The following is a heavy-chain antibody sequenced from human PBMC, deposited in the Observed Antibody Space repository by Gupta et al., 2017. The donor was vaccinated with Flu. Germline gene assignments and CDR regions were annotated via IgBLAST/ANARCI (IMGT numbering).Heavy chain of an antibody. J-gene: IGHJ6*02. V-gene: IGHV3-23*01. CDR1: GFTFGDYA. Sequence: EVQLLESGGDSVQPGGSLRLSCTASGFTFGDYAMAWVRQAAGKGLEWISHISGTGVSTSYADSVKGRFTISRDNSGGTLFLQMTNLRADDTAKYYCAKCTAHYAASGHGMDVWGPGSTVIVSS. CDR3: AKCTAHYAASGHGMDV. CDR2: ISGTGVST. D-gene: IGHD3-10*01.